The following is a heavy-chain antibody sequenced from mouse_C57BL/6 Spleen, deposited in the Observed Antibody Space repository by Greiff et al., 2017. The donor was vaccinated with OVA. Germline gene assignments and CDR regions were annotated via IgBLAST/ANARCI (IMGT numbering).Heavy chain of an antibody. V-gene: IGHV7-3*01. CDR1: GFTFTDYY. CDR3: ARYYYGSTYAMDY. D-gene: IGHD1-1*01. J-gene: IGHJ4*01. Sequence: EMHLVESEGGLVQPGGSLSLSCAASGFTFTDYYMSWVRQPPGKALEWLGFIRNKANGYTTEYSASVKGRFTISRDNSQSILYLQMKALRAEDSATYYGARYYYGSTYAMDYWGQGTSVTVSS. CDR2: IRNKANGYTT.